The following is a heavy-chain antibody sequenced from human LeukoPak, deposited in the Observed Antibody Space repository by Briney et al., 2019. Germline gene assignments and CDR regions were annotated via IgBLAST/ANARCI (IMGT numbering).Heavy chain of an antibody. Sequence: GGSLRLSCAASGFTFSNYWMAWVRQAPGKGLEWVANIKPDGTTKFYVDSVKGRFTISRDNALNSLYLQMNSLRAEDTAIYYCARSIPYGTTWYGRSDYWGQGTLVTVSS. V-gene: IGHV3-7*03. CDR2: IKPDGTTK. D-gene: IGHD6-13*01. CDR3: ARSIPYGTTWYGRSDY. CDR1: GFTFSNYW. J-gene: IGHJ4*02.